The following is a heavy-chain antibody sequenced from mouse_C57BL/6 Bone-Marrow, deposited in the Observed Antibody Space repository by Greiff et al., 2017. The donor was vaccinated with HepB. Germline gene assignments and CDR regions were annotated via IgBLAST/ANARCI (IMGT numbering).Heavy chain of an antibody. D-gene: IGHD4-1*02. CDR1: GYAFSSSW. Sequence: QVQLKESGPELVKPGASVKISCKASGYAFSSSWMNWVKQRPGKGLEWIGRIYPGDGDTNYNGKFKGKATLTADKSSSTAYMQLSSLTSEDSAVYFCASKGPTCPFDYWGQGTTLTVSS. CDR3: ASKGPTCPFDY. V-gene: IGHV1-82*01. CDR2: IYPGDGDT. J-gene: IGHJ2*01.